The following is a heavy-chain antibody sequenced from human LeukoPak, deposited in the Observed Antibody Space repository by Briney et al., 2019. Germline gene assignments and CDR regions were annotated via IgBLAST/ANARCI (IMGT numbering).Heavy chain of an antibody. Sequence: GGSLRLSCAASGFTFSGCWMTWVRQAPGKGLEWVSVIYSGGSTYYADSVKGRFTISRDNSKNTLYLQMNSLRAEDTAVYYCARDLPVTYGMDVWGQGTTVTVSS. J-gene: IGHJ6*02. D-gene: IGHD4-11*01. CDR2: IYSGGST. CDR1: GFTFSGCW. V-gene: IGHV3-66*01. CDR3: ARDLPVTYGMDV.